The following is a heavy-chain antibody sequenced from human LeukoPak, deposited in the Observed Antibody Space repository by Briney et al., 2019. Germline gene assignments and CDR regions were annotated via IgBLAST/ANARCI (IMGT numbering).Heavy chain of an antibody. CDR1: GGSISSGSYY. D-gene: IGHD2-2*01. V-gene: IGHV4-61*02. J-gene: IGHJ6*03. CDR3: ARDAGYCSSTSCYLRDRYYYYYMDV. Sequence: PSETLSLTCTVSGGSISSGSYYWSWIRQPAGKGLEWIGRIYTSGSTNYNPSLKSRVTISVDTSKNQFSLKLSSVTAADTAVYYCARDAGYCSSTSCYLRDRYYYYYMDVWGKGTTVTVSS. CDR2: IYTSGST.